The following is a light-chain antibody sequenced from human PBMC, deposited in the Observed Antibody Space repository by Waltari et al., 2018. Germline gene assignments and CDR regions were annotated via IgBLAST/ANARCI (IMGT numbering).Light chain of an antibody. J-gene: IGKJ4*01. V-gene: IGKV4-1*01. Sequence: DIVMTQSPDSLAVSLGERASINCKSSQSVLHMSSNENYLAWYQQKPGQPPTLLIYWASSRESGFPDRFSGSGSGTDFTLTIDSLHAEDVAVYYCQQYYTAPPPTFGGGTKVEIK. CDR1: QSVLHMSSNENY. CDR3: QQYYTAPPPT. CDR2: WAS.